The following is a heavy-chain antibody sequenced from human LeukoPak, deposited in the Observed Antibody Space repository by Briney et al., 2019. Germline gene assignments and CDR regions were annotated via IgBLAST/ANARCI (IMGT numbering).Heavy chain of an antibody. D-gene: IGHD3-3*01. CDR3: ARAGGRFLEWLPNY. Sequence: ASETLSLTCAVYGGSFSGYYWSWIRQPPGKGLEWIGEINHSGSTNYNPSLKSRVTISVDTSKNQFSLKLSSVTAADTAVYYCARAGGRFLEWLPNYWGQGTLVTVSS. J-gene: IGHJ4*02. CDR2: INHSGST. V-gene: IGHV4-34*01. CDR1: GGSFSGYY.